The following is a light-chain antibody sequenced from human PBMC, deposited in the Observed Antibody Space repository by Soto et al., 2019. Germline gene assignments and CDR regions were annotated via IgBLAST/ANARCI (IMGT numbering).Light chain of an antibody. V-gene: IGKV3-20*01. CDR1: QRVGSYY. CDR3: QQYGSSPPIT. CDR2: GAS. Sequence: EIVLTQSPATLSLSPGERATLSCRDSQRVGSYYLAWYQQKPGQAPRLLIYGASSRATGIPDRFRGSGAGTDFTLTISRLEPDDFAVYYFQQYGSSPPITFGQGTRLEIK. J-gene: IGKJ5*01.